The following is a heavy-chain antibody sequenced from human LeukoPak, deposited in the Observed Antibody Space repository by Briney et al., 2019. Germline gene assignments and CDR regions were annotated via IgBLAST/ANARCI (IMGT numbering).Heavy chain of an antibody. D-gene: IGHD3-10*01. CDR3: AKGCGSGSLDYFDY. CDR1: RFTFSNYA. CDR2: ISGSGGST. V-gene: IGHV3-23*01. J-gene: IGHJ4*02. Sequence: PGGSLRLSCAASRFTFSNYAMSWVRQAPGKGLEWVSVISGSGGSTYYADSVKGRFTISRDNSNNTLYLQMNSLRAEDTAIYYCAKGCGSGSLDYFDYWGQGTLVTVSS.